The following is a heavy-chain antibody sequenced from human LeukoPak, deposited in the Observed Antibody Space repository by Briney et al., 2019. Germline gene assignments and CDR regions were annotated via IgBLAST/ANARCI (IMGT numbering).Heavy chain of an antibody. D-gene: IGHD1-26*01. CDR3: ARRGRGDWFDP. Sequence: GESLKISCKGSGYSFTSYWIGWVRQLPREGVEWMGIIYPGDSDTRYSPSFQGQVTTSADKSISTAYLQWSSLKGSDTATYYCARRGRGDWFDPWGQGTLVTVSS. V-gene: IGHV5-51*01. J-gene: IGHJ5*02. CDR2: IYPGDSDT. CDR1: GYSFTSYW.